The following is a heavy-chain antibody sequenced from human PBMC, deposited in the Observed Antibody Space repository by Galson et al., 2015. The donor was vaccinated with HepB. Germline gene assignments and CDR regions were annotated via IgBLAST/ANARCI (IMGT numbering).Heavy chain of an antibody. CDR2: IKQDGSEK. D-gene: IGHD4-17*01. V-gene: IGHV3-7*01. CDR1: GLIFSDYW. Sequence: LRLSCAASGLIFSDYWMSWVRQAPGKGLEWVANIKQDGSEKYYVDSVKGRFTISRDNAKNSMYLQMDSLRAEDTAIYYCARDSSSRGNKDYGDPGVYWGQGIVVTV. CDR3: ARDSSSRGNKDYGDPGVY. J-gene: IGHJ4*02.